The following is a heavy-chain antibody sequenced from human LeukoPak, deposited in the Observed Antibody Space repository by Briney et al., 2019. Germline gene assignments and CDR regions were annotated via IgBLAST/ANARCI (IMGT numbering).Heavy chain of an antibody. CDR3: ARGTGYGYYYYYYYMDV. CDR2: ISSSGSTI. CDR1: GFTFSNHG. V-gene: IGHV3-48*04. Sequence: GGSLRLSCAASGFTFSNHGMNWVRQAPGKGLEWVSYISSSGSTIYYADSVKGRFTISRDNAKNSLYLQMNSLRAEDTAVYYCARGTGYGYYYYYYYMDVWGKGTTVTISS. J-gene: IGHJ6*03. D-gene: IGHD3-9*01.